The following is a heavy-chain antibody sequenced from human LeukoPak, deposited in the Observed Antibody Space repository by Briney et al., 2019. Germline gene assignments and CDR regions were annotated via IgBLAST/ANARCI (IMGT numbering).Heavy chain of an antibody. CDR3: ARHAPVEPPARAFDY. V-gene: IGHV4-34*01. Sequence: SETLSLTCAVYGGSFSGYYWSWIRQPPGKGLEWIGEINHSGSSNYNPSLKSRVTISVDTSKKQFSLRLSSVTAADTAVYYCARHAPVEPPARAFDYWGQGNLVIVSS. CDR1: GGSFSGYY. CDR2: INHSGSS. J-gene: IGHJ4*02. D-gene: IGHD2-2*01.